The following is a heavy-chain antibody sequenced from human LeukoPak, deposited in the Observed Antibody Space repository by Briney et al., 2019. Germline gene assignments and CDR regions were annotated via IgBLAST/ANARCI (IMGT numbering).Heavy chain of an antibody. CDR1: GFTFSSYA. Sequence: GGSLRLSCVASGFTFSSYAMSWVRQAPGRGLELVSAISGSGGSTYYADSGKGLFTISRDNSKNTLYLQMNSLRAEDTAVYYCAKDGRVYGGSNWFDPWGQGTLVTVSS. V-gene: IGHV3-23*01. J-gene: IGHJ5*02. CDR3: AKDGRVYGGSNWFDP. D-gene: IGHD1-26*01. CDR2: ISGSGGST.